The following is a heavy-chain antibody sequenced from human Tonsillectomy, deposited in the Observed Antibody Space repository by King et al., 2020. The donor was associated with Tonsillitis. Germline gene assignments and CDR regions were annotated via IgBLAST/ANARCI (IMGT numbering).Heavy chain of an antibody. CDR3: AKDGSGWFFYYYGMDV. CDR2: INGGGGST. CDR1: GFTFSSYW. J-gene: IGHJ6*02. D-gene: IGHD6-19*01. Sequence: VQLVESGGGVVQPGGSLRLSCAASGFTFSSYWMHWVRQAPGKGLEWVSVINGGGGSTYYADSVKGRFTISRDNSKNTLYLQMNSLRAEDTAVYYCAKDGSGWFFYYYGMDVWGQGTTVTVSS. V-gene: IGHV3-23*04.